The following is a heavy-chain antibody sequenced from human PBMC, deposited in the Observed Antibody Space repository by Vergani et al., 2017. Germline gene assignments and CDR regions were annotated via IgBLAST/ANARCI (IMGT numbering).Heavy chain of an antibody. V-gene: IGHV4-39*01. CDR3: ARQSAMIISQGHFDY. CDR1: KNSISSRSHY. Sequence: QLQLQESGPGLVRPAETLSLTCTVSKNSISSRSHYWGWIRQSPGRGLEWIGSVYQSGNTFYNPSLKSRVTISVDTSNDQFSLRLASMAAADTAMYLCARQSAMIISQGHFDYWGQGVMVTVSS. D-gene: IGHD5-18*01. CDR2: VYQSGNT. J-gene: IGHJ4*02.